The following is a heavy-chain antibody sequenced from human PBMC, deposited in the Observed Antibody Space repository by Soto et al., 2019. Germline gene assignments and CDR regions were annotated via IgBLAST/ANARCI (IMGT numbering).Heavy chain of an antibody. V-gene: IGHV3-23*01. CDR2: ISDSGGST. Sequence: EVQLLESGGGLVQPGGSLRLSCAASGFAFSSYAMSWVRQAPGKGLEWVSAISDSGGSTYYADSVKGRFTLSRDNSKNTLYLQMNSLRAEDTAVYYCAKVEFRSSWSPPDYWGQGTLVTVSS. CDR3: AKVEFRSSWSPPDY. D-gene: IGHD6-13*01. J-gene: IGHJ4*02. CDR1: GFAFSSYA.